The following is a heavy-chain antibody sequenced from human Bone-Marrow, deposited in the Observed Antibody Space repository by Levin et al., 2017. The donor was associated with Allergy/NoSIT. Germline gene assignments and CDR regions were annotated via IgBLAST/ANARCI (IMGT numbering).Heavy chain of an antibody. V-gene: IGHV3-11*01. D-gene: IGHD3-22*01. CDR3: ARGPDYYYDSSGYYKY. CDR1: GFTFSDYY. Sequence: NPGGSLRLSCAASGFTFSDYYMSWIRQAPGKGLELISYISNSGTTIHYADSVKGRFTVSRDTAKNSLYLQMNSLRAEDTAVYYCARGPDYYYDSSGYYKYWGQGTLVTVSS. CDR2: ISNSGTTI. J-gene: IGHJ4*02.